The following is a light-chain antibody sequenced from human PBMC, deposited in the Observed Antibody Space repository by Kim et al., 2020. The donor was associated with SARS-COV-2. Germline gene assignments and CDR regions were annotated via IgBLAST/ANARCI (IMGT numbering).Light chain of an antibody. J-gene: IGLJ3*02. V-gene: IGLV3-19*01. CDR1: SLRSYY. CDR2: GKN. Sequence: VALGRTVRITCQGDSLRSYYASWYQQKPGQAPVLVIYGKNNRPSGIPDRFSGSSSGNTASLTITGAQAEDEADYYCNSRDSSGNHWVFGGGTKLTVL. CDR3: NSRDSSGNHWV.